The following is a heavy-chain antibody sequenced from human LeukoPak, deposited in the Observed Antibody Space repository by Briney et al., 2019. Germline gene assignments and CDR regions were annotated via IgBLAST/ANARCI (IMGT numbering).Heavy chain of an antibody. Sequence: SETLSLTCTVSGGSISSYYWSWIRQPPGMGLEWIGYIYYRGSTNYNPSLKSRVTISVDTSKNQFSLKLSSVTAADTAVYYCARGDYYGSGSRYFDYWGQGTLVTVSS. D-gene: IGHD3-10*01. J-gene: IGHJ4*02. V-gene: IGHV4-59*12. CDR3: ARGDYYGSGSRYFDY. CDR1: GGSISSYY. CDR2: IYYRGST.